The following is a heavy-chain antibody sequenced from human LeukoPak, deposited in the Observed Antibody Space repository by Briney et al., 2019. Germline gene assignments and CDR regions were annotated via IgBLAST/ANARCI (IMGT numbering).Heavy chain of an antibody. CDR3: AKDWFRVVPAATIPTARWFDP. V-gene: IGHV3-23*01. D-gene: IGHD2-2*01. Sequence: GGSLRLSCAASGFTFHSYVMSWVRQAPGKGLEWVSGISASGSTTNYADSVKGRFTVSRDNSKNTLYLQMNSLRAEDTAVYYCAKDWFRVVPAATIPTARWFDPWGQGTLVTVSS. J-gene: IGHJ5*02. CDR1: GFTFHSYV. CDR2: ISASGSTT.